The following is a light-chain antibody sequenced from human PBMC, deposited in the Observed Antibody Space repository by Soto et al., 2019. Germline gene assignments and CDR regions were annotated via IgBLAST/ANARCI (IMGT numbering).Light chain of an antibody. CDR1: QSVSSSR. CDR3: QQYGRSPWT. J-gene: IGKJ1*01. Sequence: EIVLTQSPATLSLSAGERATLSCRASQSVSSSRLAWYRQKPGQAPRLLIYGASSRATGIPDRFSGSGSGTDFTLTISRLEPEDFAVYYCQQYGRSPWTFGQGTKVDI. CDR2: GAS. V-gene: IGKV3-20*01.